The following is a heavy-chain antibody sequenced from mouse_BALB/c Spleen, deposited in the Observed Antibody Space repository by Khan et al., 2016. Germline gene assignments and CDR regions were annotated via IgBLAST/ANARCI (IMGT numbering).Heavy chain of an antibody. D-gene: IGHD3-1*01. Sequence: QVQLKQSGAELVRPGSSVKISCKASGYAFSSYWMNWAKQRPGQGLEWIGQIYPGDGDINYNGKFTGKGTLTADKSSSTAYMQLSSLTSEDSAVYFLTRLGWKDYWGQGTPLTVSS. CDR3: TRLGWKDY. V-gene: IGHV1-80*01. CDR2: IYPGDGDI. CDR1: GYAFSSYW. J-gene: IGHJ2*01.